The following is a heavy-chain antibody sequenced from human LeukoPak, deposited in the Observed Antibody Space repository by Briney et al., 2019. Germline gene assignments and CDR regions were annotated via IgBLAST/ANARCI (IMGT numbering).Heavy chain of an antibody. J-gene: IGHJ4*02. CDR3: ARARIGDSSGYYG. Sequence: ASVKVSCKASGYTFTSYGISWVRQAPGQGREWVGWISAYNGNTNYAQKLEGRVTTTTDTSTSTAYMELRSLRSDDTAVYYCARARIGDSSGYYGWGQGTLVTVSS. V-gene: IGHV1-18*01. D-gene: IGHD3-22*01. CDR1: GYTFTSYG. CDR2: ISAYNGNT.